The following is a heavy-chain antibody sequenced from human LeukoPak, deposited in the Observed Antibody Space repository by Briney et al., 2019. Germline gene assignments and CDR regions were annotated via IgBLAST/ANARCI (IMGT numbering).Heavy chain of an antibody. J-gene: IGHJ6*02. CDR3: ARESLPAVAGPMSGMDV. V-gene: IGHV1-46*01. CDR2: INPSGGST. Sequence: ASVKVSCKASGYTFTSYYMHWVRQAPGQGLEWMGIINPSGGSTSYAQKFQGRVTMTRVTSTSTVYMELSSLRSEDTAVYYCARESLPAVAGPMSGMDVWGQGTTVTVSS. CDR1: GYTFTSYY. D-gene: IGHD6-19*01.